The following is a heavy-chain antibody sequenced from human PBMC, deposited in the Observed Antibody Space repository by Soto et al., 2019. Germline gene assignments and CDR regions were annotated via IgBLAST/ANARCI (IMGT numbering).Heavy chain of an antibody. J-gene: IGHJ1*01. Sequence: QVQLVESGGGVVQPGRSLRLSCAASGFTFSSYAMHWVRQAPGKGLEWVAVISYDGSNKYYADTVKGRFTISRDNSKNTLYLQMNSLRAEDTAVYYCARDKLGSSWYRVYFQHWGLGTLVTVSS. CDR3: ARDKLGSSWYRVYFQH. D-gene: IGHD6-13*01. CDR2: ISYDGSNK. V-gene: IGHV3-30-3*01. CDR1: GFTFSSYA.